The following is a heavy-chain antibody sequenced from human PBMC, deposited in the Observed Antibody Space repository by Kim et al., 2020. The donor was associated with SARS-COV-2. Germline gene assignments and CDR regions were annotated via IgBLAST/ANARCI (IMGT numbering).Heavy chain of an antibody. CDR3: ARGITLATQRHMYYFDY. CDR2: INHSGST. D-gene: IGHD1-26*01. CDR1: GGSFSGYY. V-gene: IGHV4-34*01. J-gene: IGHJ4*02. Sequence: SETLSLTCAVYGGSFSGYYWSWIRQPPGKGLEWIGEINHSGSTNYNPSLKSRVTISVDTSKNQFSLKLSSVTATDTAVYYCARGITLATQRHMYYFDYWGQGTLVTVSS.